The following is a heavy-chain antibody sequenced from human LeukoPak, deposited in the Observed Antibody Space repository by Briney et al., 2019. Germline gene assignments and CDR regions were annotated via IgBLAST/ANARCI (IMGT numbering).Heavy chain of an antibody. J-gene: IGHJ4*02. Sequence: GGSLRLSCAASGFTFSNYGMHRVRQAPGKGLEWVAVISYDGSNKYYADSVEGRFTISRDNSKNTLYLQMNSLRAEDTAVYYCAKVAGVVVITTELDYWGQGTLVTVSS. CDR3: AKVAGVVVITTELDY. CDR1: GFTFSNYG. D-gene: IGHD3-22*01. V-gene: IGHV3-30*18. CDR2: ISYDGSNK.